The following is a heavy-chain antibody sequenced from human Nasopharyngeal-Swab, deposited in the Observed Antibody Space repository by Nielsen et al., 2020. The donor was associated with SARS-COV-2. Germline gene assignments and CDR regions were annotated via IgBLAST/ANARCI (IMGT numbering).Heavy chain of an antibody. Sequence: SETLSLTCTVSGYSIRSDSYWGWIRQPPGKGLEWIGYMYHSGTTYYSPSLKSRVTISRDTSKNQLSLTLTSVTAADTGVYYCARDVTGYLQCDSWGRGSLVTVSS. J-gene: IGHJ4*02. CDR3: ARDVTGYLQCDS. CDR1: GYSIRSDSY. CDR2: MYHSGTT. D-gene: IGHD3-9*01. V-gene: IGHV4-38-2*02.